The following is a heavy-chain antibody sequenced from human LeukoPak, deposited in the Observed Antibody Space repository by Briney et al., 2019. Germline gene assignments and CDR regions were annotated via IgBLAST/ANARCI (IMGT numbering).Heavy chain of an antibody. D-gene: IGHD3-10*01. CDR3: AKDTTSAKASTMDRGVSSMDV. CDR1: GFTFSSHG. Sequence: GRSLRLSCAASGFTFSSHGMHWVRQAPGKGLDWVAITSYDGSNKHYAYSVKGRFTISRDNSKNTLYLQMNSLRAEDTAVYYCAKDTTSAKASTMDRGVSSMDVWGQGTTVTVSS. J-gene: IGHJ6*02. V-gene: IGHV3-30*18. CDR2: TSYDGSNK.